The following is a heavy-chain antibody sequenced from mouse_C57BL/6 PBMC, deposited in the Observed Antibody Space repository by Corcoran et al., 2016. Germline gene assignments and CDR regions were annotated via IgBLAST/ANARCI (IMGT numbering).Heavy chain of an antibody. Sequence: QIQLVQSGPELKKPGETVKISCKASGYTFTTYGMSWVKQAPGKGLKWMGRINTDSGVPTYADDFKGRFAFSLETAASTAYLQINNLKNEDTATYFCARRDYGYYVGSFAYGGQGTLVTASA. CDR1: GYTFTTYG. D-gene: IGHD2-3*01. CDR2: INTDSGVP. V-gene: IGHV9-3*01. J-gene: IGHJ3*01. CDR3: ARRDYGYYVGSFAY.